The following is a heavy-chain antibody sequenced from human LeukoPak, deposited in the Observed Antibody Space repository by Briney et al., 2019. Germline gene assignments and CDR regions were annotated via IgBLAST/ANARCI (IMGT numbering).Heavy chain of an antibody. CDR1: GGTFSSYA. V-gene: IGHV3-23*01. J-gene: IGHJ4*02. D-gene: IGHD3-22*01. CDR3: AKDRDSSGYYNY. CDR2: ISGSGGST. Sequence: SCKASGGTFSSYAMSWVRQAPGKGLEWVSAISGSGGSTYYADSVKGRFTISRDNSKNTLYLQMNSLRAEDTAVYYCAKDRDSSGYYNYWGQGTLVTVSS.